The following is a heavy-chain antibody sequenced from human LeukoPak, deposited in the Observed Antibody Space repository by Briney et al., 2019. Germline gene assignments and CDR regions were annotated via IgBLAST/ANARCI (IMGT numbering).Heavy chain of an antibody. CDR2: IRFDGNNK. J-gene: IGHJ3*02. D-gene: IGHD1-26*01. CDR1: GFTFNTYG. V-gene: IGHV3-30*02. Sequence: GGSLRLSCAASGFTFNTYGMHWVRQAPGKGLEWVAFIRFDGNNKYYADSVKGRFTISRDNSRNTLYLQMKSLRTEDTAVYYCAREDGGSYSDAFDIWGQGTMVTVSS. CDR3: AREDGGSYSDAFDI.